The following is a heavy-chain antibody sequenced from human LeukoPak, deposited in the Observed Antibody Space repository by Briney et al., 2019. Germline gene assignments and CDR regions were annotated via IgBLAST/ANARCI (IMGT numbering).Heavy chain of an antibody. CDR2: INPSGGST. CDR1: GYTFTSYY. Sequence: ASVKVSCKASGYTFTSYYMHWVRQAPGQGLEWMGIINPSGGSTSYAQKFQGRVTMTRDTSTSTVYMELSSLRSEDTAVYYCASILRRYDSSGNDAFDIWAKGQWSPSLQ. J-gene: IGHJ3*02. D-gene: IGHD3-22*01. V-gene: IGHV1-46*01. CDR3: ASILRRYDSSGNDAFDI.